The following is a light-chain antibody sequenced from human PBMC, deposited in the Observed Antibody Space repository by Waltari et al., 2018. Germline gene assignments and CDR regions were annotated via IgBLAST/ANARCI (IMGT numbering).Light chain of an antibody. V-gene: IGKV1-16*01. CDR1: QGINKE. CDR3: QQEYSIPSLT. CDR2: GAS. J-gene: IGKJ4*01. Sequence: DIQMTQSPSSLPASVGDRVTVTCRASQGINKELGWYQQKPGKAPPVLIYGASSLHTAVSSRFSVSGSGTDFALTISSLQPEDGATYYCQQEYSIPSLTFGGGTKVEIK.